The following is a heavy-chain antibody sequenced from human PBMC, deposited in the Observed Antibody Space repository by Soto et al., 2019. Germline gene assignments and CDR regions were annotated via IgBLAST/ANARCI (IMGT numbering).Heavy chain of an antibody. D-gene: IGHD1-26*01. Sequence: GGSLRLSCAASGFTFSGYWMSWVRQAPGKGLEWVANIKQDGSETDYVESVKGRFTISRDNAKNSLYLQMNSLRVEDTAVYHCVRGRGWFHPWGQGTLVTVSS. CDR3: VRGRGWFHP. V-gene: IGHV3-7*01. CDR1: GFTFSGYW. J-gene: IGHJ5*02. CDR2: IKQDGSET.